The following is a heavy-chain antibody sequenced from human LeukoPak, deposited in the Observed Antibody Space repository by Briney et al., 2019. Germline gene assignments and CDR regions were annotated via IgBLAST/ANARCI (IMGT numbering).Heavy chain of an antibody. V-gene: IGHV3-21*01. CDR3: ASDPQHKRRTIVNY. Sequence: AGSLRLSCAASGLTFSSYSMNWVRQAPGKGLEWVSSISSSSSYIYYADSVKGRFTISRDNAKNSLYLQMNSLRAEDTAEYYVASDPQHKRRTIVNYGGRETLVTVSS. J-gene: IGHJ4*02. CDR1: GLTFSSYS. D-gene: IGHD3-10*01. CDR2: ISSSSSYI.